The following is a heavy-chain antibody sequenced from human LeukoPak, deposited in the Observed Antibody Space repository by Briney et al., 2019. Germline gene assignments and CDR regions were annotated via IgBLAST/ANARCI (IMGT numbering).Heavy chain of an antibody. Sequence: SQTLSLTCAISGDSVSSNSATGDWIRQSPSRGLEWLGRTYYRSKWYNDYAVSLKSRVTINPDTSKNQFSLQLNSVTPEDTAVYYCAREGSDGYLFDYWGQGSLVIVSS. V-gene: IGHV6-1*01. CDR2: TYYRSKWYN. CDR1: GDSVSSNSAT. CDR3: AREGSDGYLFDY. D-gene: IGHD3-16*01. J-gene: IGHJ4*02.